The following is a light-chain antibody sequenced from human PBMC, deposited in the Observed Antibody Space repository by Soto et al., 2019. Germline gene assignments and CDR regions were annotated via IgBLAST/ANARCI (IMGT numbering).Light chain of an antibody. J-gene: IGKJ1*01. V-gene: IGKV1-27*01. Sequence: DIQMTQAPSSLSASVGDRVTITCRASQGISNYLSGYQQKPGKVPNLLIYAASTLQSGVPSRFSGSGSGTDCTLTISILQPEDVATYYCLSYNIGSWTFGPGTKLEIK. CDR3: LSYNIGSWT. CDR2: AAS. CDR1: QGISNY.